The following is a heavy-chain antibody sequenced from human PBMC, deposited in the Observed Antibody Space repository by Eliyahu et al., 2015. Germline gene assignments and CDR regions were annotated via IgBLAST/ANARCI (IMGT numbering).Heavy chain of an antibody. CDR3: ARVASGDLYGMDV. V-gene: IGHV3-72*01. CDR1: GFXFXDHY. CDR2: IRRKGNSXTT. J-gene: IGHJ6*04. D-gene: IGHD5-12*01. Sequence: EVQMVESGGGVVQSGGSLRLSCAASGFXFXDHYMDWVXQAXGKGLEGVGRIRRKGNSXTTEGAASVKGRFSISRDDSKNSLYLQMNSLKTEDTAVYYCARVASGDLYGMDVWGKGTTVTVSS.